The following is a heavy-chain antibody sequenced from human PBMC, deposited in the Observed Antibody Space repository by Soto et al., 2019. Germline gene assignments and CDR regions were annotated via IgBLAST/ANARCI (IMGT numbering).Heavy chain of an antibody. CDR3: ARDVYGYSFDY. Sequence: QVQLQQWGAGLLKPSETLSLTCAVYGGSFSGYYWSWIRQPPGKGLEWIGEINHSGSTNYNPSLTSRVTISVDTSKNQFSLKLSSVTAADTAVYYCARDVYGYSFDYWGQGTPVTVST. D-gene: IGHD5-18*01. V-gene: IGHV4-34*01. CDR2: INHSGST. CDR1: GGSFSGYY. J-gene: IGHJ4*02.